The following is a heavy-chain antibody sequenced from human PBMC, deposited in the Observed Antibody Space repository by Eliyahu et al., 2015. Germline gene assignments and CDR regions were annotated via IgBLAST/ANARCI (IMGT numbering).Heavy chain of an antibody. J-gene: IGHJ5*02. D-gene: IGHD2-2*01. Sequence: QVQLQESGPGLVKPSEXLSLTCXVSGSSIXSYXWXXIRQPPGKGLEWXXYIYDSGSTDYNPSLKSRVTISVDTSKNQFSLKLSSVTAADTAVYYCARDSSSQYCSSTSCSLGWFDPWGQGTLVTVSS. CDR3: ARDSSSQYCSSTSCSLGWFDP. CDR2: IYDSGST. V-gene: IGHV4-59*01. CDR1: GSSIXSYX.